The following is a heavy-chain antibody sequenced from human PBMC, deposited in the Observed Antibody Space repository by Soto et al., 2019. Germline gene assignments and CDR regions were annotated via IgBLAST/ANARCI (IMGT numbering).Heavy chain of an antibody. CDR1: GGAISSFY. V-gene: IGHV4-59*01. Sequence: SVTLSLTCTVSGGAISSFYCISFRQFPGKGLEWIGYIYYSGSTNYNPSLKSRVTISVDTSKNQFSLKLSSVTVADTAVYYCARGQLGSYNWFDPWGQGTLVTVS. J-gene: IGHJ5*02. CDR2: IYYSGST. D-gene: IGHD6-13*01. CDR3: ARGQLGSYNWFDP.